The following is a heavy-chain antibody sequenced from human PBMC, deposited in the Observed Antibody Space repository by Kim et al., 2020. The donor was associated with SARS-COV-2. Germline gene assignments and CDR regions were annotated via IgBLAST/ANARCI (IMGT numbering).Heavy chain of an antibody. CDR3: ARGWGSGGFDS. D-gene: IGHD3-16*01. J-gene: IGHJ4*02. V-gene: IGHV4-59*12. CDR2: T. Sequence: TKYNPSLRSRVPISVDPSKNQFSLKLTSMTAADPSVYFCARGWGSGGFDSWGQGTLVTVSS.